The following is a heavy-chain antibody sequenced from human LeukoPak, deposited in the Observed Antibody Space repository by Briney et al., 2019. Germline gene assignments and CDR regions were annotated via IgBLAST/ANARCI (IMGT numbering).Heavy chain of an antibody. V-gene: IGHV4-59*11. J-gene: IGHJ2*01. CDR2: IYYSGST. Sequence: SETLPLTCTVSGGSISSHYWSWIRQPPGKGLEWIGYIYYSGSTNYNPSLKSRVTISVDTSKNQFSLKLSSVTAADTAVYYCARDYGYPSYWYFDLWGRGTLVTVSS. CDR3: ARDYGYPSYWYFDL. CDR1: GGSISSHY. D-gene: IGHD5-24*01.